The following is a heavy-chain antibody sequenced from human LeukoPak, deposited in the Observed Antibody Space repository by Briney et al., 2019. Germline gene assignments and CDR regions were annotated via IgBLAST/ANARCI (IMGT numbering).Heavy chain of an antibody. CDR2: IYHSGST. CDR1: GGSISSSNW. Sequence: SETLSLTCAVSGGSISSSNWWSWVRQPPGKGLEWIGEIYHSGSTNYNPSLKSRVTISVDKSKNQFSLKLSSVTAADTAVYYCARDSQIWFGEFYYYYGVDVWGQGTTVTVSS. CDR3: ARDSQIWFGEFYYYYGVDV. V-gene: IGHV4-4*02. D-gene: IGHD3-10*01. J-gene: IGHJ6*02.